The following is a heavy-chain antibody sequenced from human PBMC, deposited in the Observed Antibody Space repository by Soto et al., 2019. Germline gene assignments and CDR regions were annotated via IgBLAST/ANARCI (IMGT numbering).Heavy chain of an antibody. CDR1: GYSFTSYW. D-gene: IGHD4-4*01. Sequence: GESLKISFKGSGYSFTSYWIGWVRQMPGKGLEWMGRIYPSESYTNYSPSFQGQVTISADKSISTAYLQWSSLKASDTAMYYCPSHPPYSQAPLINAFDIWREGTMVTXS. J-gene: IGHJ3*02. CDR3: PSHPPYSQAPLINAFDI. V-gene: IGHV5-10-1*04. CDR2: IYPSESYT.